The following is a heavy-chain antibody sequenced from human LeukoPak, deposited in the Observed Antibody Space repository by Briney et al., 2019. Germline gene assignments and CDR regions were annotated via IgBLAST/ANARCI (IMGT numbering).Heavy chain of an antibody. CDR2: INHSGST. CDR1: GGSFSGYY. V-gene: IGHV4-34*01. CDR3: AYSCSWTSYFDY. D-gene: IGHD6-13*01. Sequence: SETLSLTCAVYGGSFSGYYWSWIRQPPGKGLEWIGEINHSGSTNYNPSLKSRVTISVDTSKNQFSLKLSSVTAADTAVYYCAYSCSWTSYFDYWGQGTLVTVSS. J-gene: IGHJ4*02.